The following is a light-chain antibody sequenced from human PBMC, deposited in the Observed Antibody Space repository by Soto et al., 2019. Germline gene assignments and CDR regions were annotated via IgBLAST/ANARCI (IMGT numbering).Light chain of an antibody. CDR2: GVN. CDR3: SSYGGSNNLV. J-gene: IGLJ2*01. Sequence: QSALTQPPSASGSPGQSVTISCTGTSNDVGGYNDVSWYQQHPGKAPKLMIYGVNKRPSGVPDRFSGSKSGNTASLTVSELQAEDEADYYCSSYGGSNNLVFGGGTKLTVL. CDR1: SNDVGGYND. V-gene: IGLV2-8*01.